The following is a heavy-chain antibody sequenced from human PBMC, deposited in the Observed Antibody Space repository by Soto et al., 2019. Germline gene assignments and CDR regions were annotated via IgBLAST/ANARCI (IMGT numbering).Heavy chain of an antibody. CDR3: AKGYNWNDSAFDI. D-gene: IGHD1-20*01. CDR2: ISWNSGSI. CDR1: GFTFDDYA. Sequence: GGSLRLSCAASGFTFDDYAMHWVRQAPGKGLEWVSGISWNSGSIGYADSVKGRFTISRDNAKNSLYLQMNSLRAEDTALYYCAKGYNWNDSAFDIWGQGTMVTVSS. J-gene: IGHJ3*02. V-gene: IGHV3-9*01.